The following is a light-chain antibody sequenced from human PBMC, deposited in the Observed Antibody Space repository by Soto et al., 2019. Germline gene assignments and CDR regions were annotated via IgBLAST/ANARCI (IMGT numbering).Light chain of an antibody. Sequence: DIQMTQSPSSLSASVGDRVTITCRASQTITTYLNWYQHKPGQAPKLLIYAAISLQSGVPSRLSGSGSGTDFTLTISSLQPEDFATYYCQKTYSTPHTFGQGTKVEIK. CDR3: QKTYSTPHT. V-gene: IGKV1-39*01. J-gene: IGKJ2*01. CDR2: AAI. CDR1: QTITTY.